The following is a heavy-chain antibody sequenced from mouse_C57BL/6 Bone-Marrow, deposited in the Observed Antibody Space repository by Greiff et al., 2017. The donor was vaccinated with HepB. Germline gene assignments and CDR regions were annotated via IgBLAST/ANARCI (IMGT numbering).Heavy chain of an antibody. CDR2: ISDGGSYT. J-gene: IGHJ1*03. D-gene: IGHD2-2*01. CDR3: ARDGVTTRGFDV. V-gene: IGHV5-4*01. CDR1: GFTFSSYA. Sequence: EVMLVESGGGLVKPGGSLKLSCAASGFTFSSYAMSWVRQTPEKRLEWVATISDGGSYTYYPDNVKGRFTISRDNAKNNLYLQMSHLKSEDTAMYYCARDGVTTRGFDVWGTGTTVTVSS.